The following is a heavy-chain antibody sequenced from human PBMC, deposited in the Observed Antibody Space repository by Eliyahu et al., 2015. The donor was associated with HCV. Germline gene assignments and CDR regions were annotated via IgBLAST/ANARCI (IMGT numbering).Heavy chain of an antibody. CDR3: ASGGGGIAVAGTGGWFDP. CDR2: IHYSGST. CDR1: GGXITTSS. Sequence: QVQLQESGPGLVKPSETLSLTCTVPGGXITTSSRGWXRQPPGKGLEWIGXIHYSGSTNYNPSLKSRXTXSVDTSKNQFSLKLTSVTAADTAVYYCASGGGGIAVAGTGGWFDPWGQGTLVTVSS. D-gene: IGHD6-19*01. V-gene: IGHV4-59*01. J-gene: IGHJ5*02.